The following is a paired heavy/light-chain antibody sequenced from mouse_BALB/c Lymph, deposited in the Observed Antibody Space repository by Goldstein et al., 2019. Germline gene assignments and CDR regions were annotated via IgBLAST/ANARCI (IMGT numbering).Light chain of an antibody. CDR2: STS. J-gene: IGKJ1*01. V-gene: IGKV4-57-1*01. CDR1: SSVSSSY. CDR3: QQYSGYPLRT. Sequence: ENVLTQSPAIMSASPGEKVTMTCRASSSVSSSYLHWYQQKSGASPKLWIYSTSNLASGVPARFSGSGSGTSYSLTISSVEAEDAATYYCQQYSGYPLRTFGGGTKVEIK.
Heavy chain of an antibody. CDR2: INPDSSTI. CDR3: ARNVVGLRRYYAMDY. J-gene: IGHJ4*01. Sequence: EVKLLESGGGLVQPGGSLKLSCAASGFDFSRYWMSWVRQAPGKGLEWIGEINPDSSTINYTPSLKDKFIISRDNAKNTLYLQMSKVRSEDTALYYCARNVVGLRRYYAMDYWGQGTSVTVSS. V-gene: IGHV4-1*02. D-gene: IGHD2-4*01. CDR1: GFDFSRYW.